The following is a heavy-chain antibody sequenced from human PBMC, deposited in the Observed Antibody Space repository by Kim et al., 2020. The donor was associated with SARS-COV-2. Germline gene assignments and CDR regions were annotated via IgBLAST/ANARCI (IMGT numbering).Heavy chain of an antibody. CDR1: GFTFSSYA. V-gene: IGHV3-30-3*01. Sequence: GGSLRLSCAASGFTFSSYAMHWVRQAPGKGLEWVAVISYDGSNKYYADSVKGRFTISRDNSKNTLYLQMNSLRAEDTAVYYCARDVGHYYDSSGPGDYWGQGTLVTVSS. CDR3: ARDVGHYYDSSGPGDY. D-gene: IGHD3-22*01. J-gene: IGHJ4*02. CDR2: ISYDGSNK.